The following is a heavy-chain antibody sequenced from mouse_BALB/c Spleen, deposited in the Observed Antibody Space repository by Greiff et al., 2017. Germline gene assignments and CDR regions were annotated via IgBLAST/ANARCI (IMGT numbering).Heavy chain of an antibody. J-gene: IGHJ4*01. D-gene: IGHD1-1*01. Sequence: VQLQQSGAELAKPGASVKMSCKASGYTFTSYWMHWVKQRPGQGLEWIGYINPSTGYTEYNQKFKDKATLTADKSSSTAYMQLSSLTSEDSAVYYCARRVLLRSYAMDYWGQGTSVTGSS. CDR1: GYTFTSYW. CDR3: ARRVLLRSYAMDY. V-gene: IGHV1-7*01. CDR2: INPSTGYT.